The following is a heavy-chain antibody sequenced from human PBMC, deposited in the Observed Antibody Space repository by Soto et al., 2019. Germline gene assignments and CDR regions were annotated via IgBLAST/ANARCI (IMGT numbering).Heavy chain of an antibody. J-gene: IGHJ4*02. V-gene: IGHV3-23*01. CDR3: AKDRHPDGIWTFDS. D-gene: IGHD3-9*01. CDR2: INAPGSPT. CDR1: GFTFSSYA. Sequence: PGGSLRLSCAASGFTFSSYAMSWVRQAPGKGLEWVSGINAPGSPTYYAASVKGRLTVSRDNSKKMLFLQMNSLRDEDTAVYYCAKDRHPDGIWTFDSWGPGTLVTVSS.